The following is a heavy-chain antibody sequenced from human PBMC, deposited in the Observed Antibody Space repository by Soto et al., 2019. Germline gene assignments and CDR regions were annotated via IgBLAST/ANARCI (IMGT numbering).Heavy chain of an antibody. Sequence: ASVKVSCKASGGTFSSYTISWVRQAPGQGLEWMGRIIPILGIANYAQKFQGRVTITADKSTSTAYMELSSLRSEDTAVYYCARPQGYCSGGSCYVGLAYWGQGTLVTVSS. CDR1: GGTFSSYT. J-gene: IGHJ4*02. CDR3: ARPQGYCSGGSCYVGLAY. D-gene: IGHD2-15*01. V-gene: IGHV1-69*02. CDR2: IIPILGIA.